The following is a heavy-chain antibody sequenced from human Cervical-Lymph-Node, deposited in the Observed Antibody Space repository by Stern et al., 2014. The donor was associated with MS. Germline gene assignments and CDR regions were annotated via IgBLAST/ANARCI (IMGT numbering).Heavy chain of an antibody. CDR1: GGSISSYY. V-gene: IGHV4-59*01. CDR2: IYYSGST. D-gene: IGHD3-22*01. CDR3: ARDSSGYQDYYYYYGMDV. J-gene: IGHJ6*02. Sequence: QVQLQKSGPGLVKPSETLSLTCTVSGGSISSYYWSWIRQPPGKGLEWIGYIYYSGSTNYNPSLKSRVTISVDTSKNQFSLKLSSVTAADTAVYYCARDSSGYQDYYYYYGMDVWGQGTTVTVSS.